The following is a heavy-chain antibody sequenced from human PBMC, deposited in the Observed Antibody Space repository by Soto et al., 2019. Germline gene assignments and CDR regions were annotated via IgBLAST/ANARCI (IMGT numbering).Heavy chain of an antibody. J-gene: IGHJ4*02. CDR2: ISYSGTT. CDR3: AGQHTSSPFFAY. CDR1: GGSISSYY. D-gene: IGHD2-2*01. V-gene: IGHV4-59*01. Sequence: PSETLSLTCNVPGGSISSYYWNWIRQPPGKGLEWIGCISYSGTTNYKSSLRSRLTISVDTSKNQFSLRVSSVTAADTAVYYCAGQHTSSPFFAYWGQGALVTVSS.